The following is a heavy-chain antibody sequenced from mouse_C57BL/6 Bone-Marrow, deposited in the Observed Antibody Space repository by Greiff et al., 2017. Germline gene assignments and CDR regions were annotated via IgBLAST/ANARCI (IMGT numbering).Heavy chain of an antibody. V-gene: IGHV1-7*01. D-gene: IGHD1-1*01. CDR2: INPSSGYT. CDR3: ARSSITTVADY. Sequence: VKLMESGAELAKPGDSVKLSCTASGYTFTSYWMHWVKQRPGQGLEWIGYINPSSGYTKYNQKFKDKATLTADKSSSTAYMQLSILTYDDSAVYYCARSSITTVADYGGQGTTLTGAS. J-gene: IGHJ2*01. CDR1: GYTFTSYW.